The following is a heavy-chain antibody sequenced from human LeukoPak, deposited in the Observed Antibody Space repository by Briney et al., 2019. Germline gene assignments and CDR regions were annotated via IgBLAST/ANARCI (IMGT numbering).Heavy chain of an antibody. CDR3: AKEADNSGWYVDF. D-gene: IGHD6-19*01. CDR1: GFTFSSYA. J-gene: IGHJ4*02. Sequence: GGSLRLSCAASGFTFSSYAMSWVRQAPGKGLEWVSVISGSGGTTYCADSVKGRFAISRDTSKNTLYLQMNNLRAEDTAVYYCAKEADNSGWYVDFWGQGTLVTVSS. CDR2: ISGSGGTT. V-gene: IGHV3-23*01.